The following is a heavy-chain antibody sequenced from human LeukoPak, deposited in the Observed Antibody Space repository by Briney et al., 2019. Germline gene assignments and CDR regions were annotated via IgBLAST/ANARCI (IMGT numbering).Heavy chain of an antibody. CDR2: IWYDGSNK. D-gene: IGHD5-12*01. Sequence: GGSLRLSCAASGFTFSGFGMHWVRQAPGKGLEWVAVIWYDGSNKYYADSVKGRFTISRDNPKNTLYVQMNSLRAEDTAVYYCARDVPTTPEGDYWGQGTLVTVSS. J-gene: IGHJ4*02. CDR3: ARDVPTTPEGDY. V-gene: IGHV3-33*01. CDR1: GFTFSGFG.